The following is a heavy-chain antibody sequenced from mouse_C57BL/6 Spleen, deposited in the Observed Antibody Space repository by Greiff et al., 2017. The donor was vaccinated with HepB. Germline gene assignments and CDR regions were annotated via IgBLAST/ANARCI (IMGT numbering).Heavy chain of an antibody. CDR1: GYTFTDYY. V-gene: IGHV1-76*01. D-gene: IGHD1-1*01. CDR2: IYPGSGNT. Sequence: VKLMESGAELVRPGASVKLSCKASGYTFTDYYINWVKQRPGQGLEWIARIYPGSGNTYYNEKFKGKATLTAEKSSSTAYMQLSSLTSEDSAVYFCARHYYGSSPYFDYWGQGTTLTVSS. CDR3: ARHYYGSSPYFDY. J-gene: IGHJ2*01.